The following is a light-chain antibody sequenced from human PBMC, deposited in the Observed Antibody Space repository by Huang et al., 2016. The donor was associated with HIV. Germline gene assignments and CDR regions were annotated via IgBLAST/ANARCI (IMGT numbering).Light chain of an antibody. V-gene: IGKV1-5*01. J-gene: IGKJ2*01. CDR1: QSISSW. CDR2: DAS. Sequence: DIQMTQSPSTLSASVGDRVTITCRASQSISSWLAWYQQKPGKAPKLLIYDASSLESGVPSRFSGSVSGTEFTLTISSLQPDNFATYYCQQYNSYPYTFGQGTKLESK. CDR3: QQYNSYPYT.